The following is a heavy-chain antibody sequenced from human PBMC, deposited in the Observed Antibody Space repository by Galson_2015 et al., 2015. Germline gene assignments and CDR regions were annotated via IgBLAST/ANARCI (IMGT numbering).Heavy chain of an antibody. J-gene: IGHJ6*03. CDR1: GFTFSSYS. CDR2: ISSSSSYI. V-gene: IGHV3-21*01. D-gene: IGHD5-18*01. CDR3: ARARVDTAMAHTPGRYYYYYYYMDV. Sequence: SLRLSCAASGFTFSSYSMNWVRQAPGKGLEWVSSISSSSSYIYYADSVKGRFTISRDNAKNSLYLQMNSLRAEDTAVYYCARARVDTAMAHTPGRYYYYYYYMDVWGKGTTVTVSS.